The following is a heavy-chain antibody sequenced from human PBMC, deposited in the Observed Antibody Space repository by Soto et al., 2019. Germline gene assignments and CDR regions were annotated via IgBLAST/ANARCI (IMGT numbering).Heavy chain of an antibody. CDR2: VNGGGTRT. J-gene: IGHJ4*02. Sequence: PGGSRRLSCIASGFSFSSFGMSWGRQAPGKGLAWVFTVNGGGTRTHYADSVKVTFSIFRDNSKTTVYLQMNSLRAEDSAIYYCVKDVGYGFILYDFWGQGTLVTVSS. D-gene: IGHD4-17*01. CDR3: VKDVGYGFILYDF. CDR1: GFSFSSFG. V-gene: IGHV3-23*01.